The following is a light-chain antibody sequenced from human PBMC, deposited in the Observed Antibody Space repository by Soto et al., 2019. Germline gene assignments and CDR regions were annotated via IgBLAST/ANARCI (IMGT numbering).Light chain of an antibody. V-gene: IGKV1-39*01. Sequence: DIQMTQSPSSLSASVRDRFTITCGASQSISSYLNWYQQKPGKAPKLLIYAASSLQSGVPSRFSGSGSGTDFTLTISSLQPEDFATYYCQQSYSTLLTFGGGTKVDIK. CDR1: QSISSY. CDR3: QQSYSTLLT. CDR2: AAS. J-gene: IGKJ4*01.